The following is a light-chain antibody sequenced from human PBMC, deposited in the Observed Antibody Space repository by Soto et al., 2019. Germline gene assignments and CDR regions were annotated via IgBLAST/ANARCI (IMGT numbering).Light chain of an antibody. Sequence: DVQMTQSPSTLSASVGDRVTITCRASQSINNLLAWYQQKPGKAPKFLIYDVSTLESGVPSRFSGSGSGTEFTLTISSLQPDDFATYYCQQYNTFWPFGQGTKVDIK. V-gene: IGKV1-5*01. CDR3: QQYNTFWP. J-gene: IGKJ1*01. CDR1: QSINNL. CDR2: DVS.